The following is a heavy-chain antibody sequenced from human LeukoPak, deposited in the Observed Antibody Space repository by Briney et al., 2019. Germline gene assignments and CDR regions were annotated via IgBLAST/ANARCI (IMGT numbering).Heavy chain of an antibody. CDR1: GFTFNIYA. Sequence: GRSLRLSCAASGFTFNIYAMHWVRQVPGKGLEWVAVISYDGSNKYYPDSVKGRFTISRDNSNNTLYLQMNSLRAEDTAVYSCARDHVAVAGDYYFDYWGQGTLVSVSS. CDR2: ISYDGSNK. CDR3: ARDHVAVAGDYYFDY. J-gene: IGHJ4*02. D-gene: IGHD6-19*01. V-gene: IGHV3-30-3*01.